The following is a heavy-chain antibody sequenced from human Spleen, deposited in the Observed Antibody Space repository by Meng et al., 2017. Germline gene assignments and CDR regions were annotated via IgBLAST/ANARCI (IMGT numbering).Heavy chain of an antibody. CDR2: INAVNGNT. CDR3: TRGAATAVDY. V-gene: IGHV1-3*01. Sequence: QVQLVQSGAEVKMPGASVKVSCKASGYTFTTYTMHWVRQAPGQRLEWMGWINAVNGNTKYSQKFQGRVTISRDTSASTAYMELSSLRSEDTALYYCTRGAATAVDYWGQGTLVTVSS. D-gene: IGHD2-15*01. J-gene: IGHJ4*02. CDR1: GYTFTTYT.